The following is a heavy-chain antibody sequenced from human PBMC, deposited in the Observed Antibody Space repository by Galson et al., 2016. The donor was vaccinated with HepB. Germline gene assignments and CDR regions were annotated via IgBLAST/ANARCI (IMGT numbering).Heavy chain of an antibody. J-gene: IGHJ4*02. V-gene: IGHV3-48*01. CDR1: GLTISNYN. D-gene: IGHD3-3*01. Sequence: SLRLSCAAPGLTISNYNMNWVRLSPGKGPAWVSYITATTGVTYYADSMRGRFTISRDNAKNSAYLQMNSLGAEDTAVYYCVRTFSGNTYGYYYWGQGTLVTVSS. CDR3: VRTFSGNTYGYYY. CDR2: ITATTGVT.